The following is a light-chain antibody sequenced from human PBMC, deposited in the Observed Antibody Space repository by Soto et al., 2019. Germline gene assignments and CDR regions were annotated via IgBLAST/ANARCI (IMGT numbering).Light chain of an antibody. CDR1: SSDVGGYNY. CDR2: EVN. Sequence: QSVLTQPPSASGSPGQSVAISCTGTSSDVGGYNYVSWYQQHPGKAPKLMIYEVNKRPSGVPDHFSGSKSGNTASLTVSGLQAEDDADYYCISYAGSSNVFGTGTKLTVL. V-gene: IGLV2-8*01. J-gene: IGLJ1*01. CDR3: ISYAGSSNV.